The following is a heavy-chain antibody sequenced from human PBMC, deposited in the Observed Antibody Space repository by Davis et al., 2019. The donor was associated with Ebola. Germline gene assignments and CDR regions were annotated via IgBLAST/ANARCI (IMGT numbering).Heavy chain of an antibody. CDR1: GFTFSSYW. D-gene: IGHD3-3*01. CDR3: ARDPLAFTIFGVAPNYGMDV. Sequence: PGGSLRLSCAASGFTFSSYWMHWVRQAPGKGLVWVSRINSDGSSTSYADYVKGRFTISRDNAKNTLYLQMNSLRAEDTAVYYCARDPLAFTIFGVAPNYGMDVWGQGTTVTVSS. J-gene: IGHJ6*02. V-gene: IGHV3-74*01. CDR2: INSDGSST.